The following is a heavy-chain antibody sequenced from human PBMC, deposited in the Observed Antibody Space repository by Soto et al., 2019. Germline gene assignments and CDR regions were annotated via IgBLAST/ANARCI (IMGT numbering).Heavy chain of an antibody. J-gene: IGHJ4*02. CDR2: VSYDGSNK. V-gene: IGHV3-30*18. CDR3: AKDGPQLLLHYYFDY. CDR1: GFTFSVYG. Sequence: QVQLVESGGGVVQPGRSLRLSCAASGFTFSVYGMHWVRQAPGKAPEWVAAVSYDGSNKVYADSVKGRFTISRDKSQNTLYLQMNSLRPEDTAVYYCAKDGPQLLLHYYFDYWGQGTLVTVSS. D-gene: IGHD6-19*01.